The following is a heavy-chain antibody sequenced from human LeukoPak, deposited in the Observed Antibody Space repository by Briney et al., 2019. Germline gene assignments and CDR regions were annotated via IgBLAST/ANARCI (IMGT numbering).Heavy chain of an antibody. Sequence: GGSLRLSCAASGSIVSSNYMSWVRQAPGKGLEWVSVIYSDGSTYYADSVKGRFTISRDNSKNTLYLQMNSLRVEDTAVYFCARVTEYSSFQNWFDPWGQGTLVTVSS. J-gene: IGHJ5*02. D-gene: IGHD6-6*01. V-gene: IGHV3-53*01. CDR3: ARVTEYSSFQNWFDP. CDR1: GSIVSSNY. CDR2: IYSDGST.